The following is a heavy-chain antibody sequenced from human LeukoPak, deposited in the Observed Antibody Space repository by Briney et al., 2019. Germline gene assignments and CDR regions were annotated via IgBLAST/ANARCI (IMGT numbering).Heavy chain of an antibody. CDR1: GFTFGDYT. Sequence: PGGSLRLSCTASGFTFGDYTMSWVRQAPGKGLEWVGFIRSKAYGGTAEYAASVKGRFTISRDDSKSIAYLQMNSLNTEDTAVYYCTRESIYDYWGQGTLVTVSS. J-gene: IGHJ4*02. CDR3: TRESIYDY. V-gene: IGHV3-49*04. CDR2: IRSKAYGGTA. D-gene: IGHD3-10*01.